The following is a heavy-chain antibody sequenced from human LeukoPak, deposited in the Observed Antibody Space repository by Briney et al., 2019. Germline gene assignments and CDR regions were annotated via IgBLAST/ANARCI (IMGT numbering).Heavy chain of an antibody. J-gene: IGHJ4*02. V-gene: IGHV3-33*01. CDR1: GFSFSSYG. CDR3: VRDLSPGYSNSPAY. D-gene: IGHD6-13*01. CDR2: VWYDGNNK. Sequence: GGSLRLSCAASGFSFSSYGMHWVRQAPGKGLEWVAIVWYDGNNKYYADSVKGRFTISRDNSKNTLYLQMNSLRAEDTALYYCVRDLSPGYSNSPAYGGQGPLVTVSS.